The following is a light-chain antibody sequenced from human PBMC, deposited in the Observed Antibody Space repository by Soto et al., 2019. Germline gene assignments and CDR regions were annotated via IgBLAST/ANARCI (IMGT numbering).Light chain of an antibody. CDR3: QQYSTYPFT. Sequence: DIQMTQSPSTLSASVGDRVTITCRASQSISNWLAWYQQKPGKAPKVLIYKASSLESGVPSRFSGSGFGTEFTLTISSLQPDDFATYYCQQYSTYPFTFGPGTKVDIK. CDR2: KAS. CDR1: QSISNW. J-gene: IGKJ3*01. V-gene: IGKV1-5*03.